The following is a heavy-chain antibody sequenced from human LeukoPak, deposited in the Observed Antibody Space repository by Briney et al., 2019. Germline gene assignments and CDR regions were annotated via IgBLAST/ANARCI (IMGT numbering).Heavy chain of an antibody. V-gene: IGHV3-23*01. Sequence: PGGSLRLSCAASGFTFSSYAMSWVRQAPGKGLEWVSTISDSGGSTYYADSVKGRFTISRDNSKNTLYLQMSSLRAEDTAIYFCARYRVVVVTNKNYYFDFWGQGTLVTVSS. CDR3: ARYRVVVVTNKNYYFDF. D-gene: IGHD3-22*01. CDR2: ISDSGGST. CDR1: GFTFSSYA. J-gene: IGHJ4*02.